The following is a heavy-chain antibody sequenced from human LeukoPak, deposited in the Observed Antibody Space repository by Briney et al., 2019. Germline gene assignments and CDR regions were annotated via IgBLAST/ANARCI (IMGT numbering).Heavy chain of an antibody. Sequence: QPGRSLRLSCAASGFTFSSYGMHWVRQAPGKGLEWVAVIWYDGSNKYYADSVKGRFTISRDNYKNTLYLQMNSLRAEDTAVYYCARELSVVAAAAPIGYYYGMDVWGKGTTVTVSS. J-gene: IGHJ6*04. CDR2: IWYDGSNK. V-gene: IGHV3-33*01. CDR1: GFTFSSYG. D-gene: IGHD6-13*01. CDR3: ARELSVVAAAAPIGYYYGMDV.